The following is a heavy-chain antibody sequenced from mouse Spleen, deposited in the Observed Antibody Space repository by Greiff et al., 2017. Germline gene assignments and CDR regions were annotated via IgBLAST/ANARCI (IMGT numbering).Heavy chain of an antibody. CDR1: GYTFTDYY. V-gene: IGHV1-26*01. CDR2: INPNNGGT. CDR3: ARKDRYDPFDY. D-gene: IGHD2-14*01. J-gene: IGHJ2*01. Sequence: EVQLQQSGPELVKPGASVKISCKASGYTFTDYYMNWVKQSHGKSLEWIGDINPNNGGTSYNQKFKGKATLTVDKSSSTAYMELRSLTSEDSAVYYCARKDRYDPFDYWGQGTTLTVSS.